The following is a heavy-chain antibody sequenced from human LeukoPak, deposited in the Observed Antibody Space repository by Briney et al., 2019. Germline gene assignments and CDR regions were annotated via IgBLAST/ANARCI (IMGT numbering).Heavy chain of an antibody. J-gene: IGHJ6*03. D-gene: IGHD3-10*01. CDR3: ARNGGPMVRGPHDYYYYMDV. Sequence: ASVKVSCKASGYTFTSYYMHWVRQAPGQGLEWMGIINPNSGGTNYAQKFQGRVTMTRATSISTAYMELSRLRSDDTAVYYCARNGGPMVRGPHDYYYYMDVWGKGTTVTISS. CDR1: GYTFTSYY. V-gene: IGHV1-2*02. CDR2: INPNSGGT.